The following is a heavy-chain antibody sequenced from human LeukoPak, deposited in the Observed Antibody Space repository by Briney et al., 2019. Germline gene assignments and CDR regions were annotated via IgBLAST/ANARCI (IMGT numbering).Heavy chain of an antibody. CDR3: AKKKRVSLMVYAMIDY. CDR1: GFTFSSYW. V-gene: IGHV3-74*01. CDR2: INSDGSST. Sequence: GGSLRLSCAASGFTFSSYWMHWVRQAPGKGLVWVSRINSDGSSTSYADSVKGRFTISRDNAKNTLYLQMNSLRAEDTAVYYCAKKKRVSLMVYAMIDYWGQGTLVTVSS. J-gene: IGHJ4*02. D-gene: IGHD2-8*01.